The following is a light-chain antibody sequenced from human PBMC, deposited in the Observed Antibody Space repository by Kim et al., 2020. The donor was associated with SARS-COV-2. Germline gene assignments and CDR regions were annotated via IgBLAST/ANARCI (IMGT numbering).Light chain of an antibody. Sequence: SLRKSVTISCTGTSNDVGYYNNVSWYQQHPGKAPKLMIYDVTKRPSGVPDRFSGSKSGNTASLTISGLQAEDEADYYCCSYAGSYVFGTGTKVTVL. V-gene: IGLV2-11*01. CDR2: DVT. CDR1: SNDVGYYNN. J-gene: IGLJ1*01. CDR3: CSYAGSYV.